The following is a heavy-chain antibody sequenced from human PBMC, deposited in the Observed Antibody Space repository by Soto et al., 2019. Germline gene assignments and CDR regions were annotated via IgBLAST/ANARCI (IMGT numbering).Heavy chain of an antibody. Sequence: GGSLRLSCAASGFTFSSYSMNWVRQAPGKGLEWVSSISSSSSYIYYADSVKGRFTISRDNAKNSLYLQMNSLRAEDTAVYYCARVSAEYTWDFDYWGQGTLVTVSS. CDR1: GFTFSSYS. CDR2: ISSSSSYI. J-gene: IGHJ4*02. V-gene: IGHV3-21*01. D-gene: IGHD2-2*02. CDR3: ARVSAEYTWDFDY.